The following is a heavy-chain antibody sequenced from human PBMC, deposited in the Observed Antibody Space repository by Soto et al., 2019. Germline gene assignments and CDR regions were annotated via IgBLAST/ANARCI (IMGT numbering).Heavy chain of an antibody. V-gene: IGHV3-30*18. CDR3: AKEYLSRQQLALFDS. CDR1: GFTFSDYG. J-gene: IGHJ4*02. Sequence: QVQLVESGGGMVQPGRSLRLSCAASGFTFSDYGMHWVRQAPGKGLEWVAVILYDGSNKYYADSVKGRFIISRDNSKNTLNLQMNSLRAEDTAVYYCAKEYLSRQQLALFDSWGQGTLVTVSS. CDR2: ILYDGSNK. D-gene: IGHD6-13*01.